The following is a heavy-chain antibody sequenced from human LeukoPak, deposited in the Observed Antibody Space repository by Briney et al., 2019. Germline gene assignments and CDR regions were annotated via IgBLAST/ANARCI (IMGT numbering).Heavy chain of an antibody. CDR1: GFTFSDHY. J-gene: IGHJ4*02. D-gene: IGHD6-13*01. CDR2: SRNKANSYST. V-gene: IGHV3-72*01. CDR3: ARSIMQQLAPFDY. Sequence: HTGGSLRLSCAASGFTFSDHYMDWVRQAPGKGLEWVGRSRNKANSYSTTFGKSVKGRLTISRDESENSLYLQMNSLRAEDTAVYYCARSIMQQLAPFDYWGQGTLVTVSS.